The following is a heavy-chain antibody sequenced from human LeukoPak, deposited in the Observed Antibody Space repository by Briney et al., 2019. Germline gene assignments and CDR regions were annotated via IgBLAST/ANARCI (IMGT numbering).Heavy chain of an antibody. J-gene: IGHJ4*02. Sequence: SETLSLTCTVSGGSISSYYWSWIRQPPGKGLEWIGYIYYSGSTNYNPSLKSRVTISVDTSKNQFSLKLSSVTTADTAVYYCASYGDSGNYWGQGTLVTVSS. CDR2: IYYSGST. CDR3: ASYGDSGNY. CDR1: GGSISSYY. V-gene: IGHV4-59*01. D-gene: IGHD4-17*01.